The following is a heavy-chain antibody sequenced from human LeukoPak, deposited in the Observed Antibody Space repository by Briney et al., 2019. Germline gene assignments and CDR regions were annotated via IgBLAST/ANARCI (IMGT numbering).Heavy chain of an antibody. V-gene: IGHV3-53*01. J-gene: IGHJ4*02. CDR2: IYSDGRT. Sequence: PGGSLRLSFPAPGFTVNSNYMSWVRQAPGKGLEWVSLIYSDGRTYYADSVKGRSTISRDNSKNTLYLQMNNLRAEDTAMYYCARVFGYDNSASREGYWGQGTLVTVSS. D-gene: IGHD3-22*01. CDR3: ARVFGYDNSASREGY. CDR1: GFTVNSNY.